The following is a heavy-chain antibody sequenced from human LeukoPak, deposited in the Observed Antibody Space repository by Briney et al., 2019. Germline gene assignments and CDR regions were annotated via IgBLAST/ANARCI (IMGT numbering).Heavy chain of an antibody. V-gene: IGHV3-11*05. CDR1: TFTFGDDY. CDR2: ISPGSSYK. D-gene: IGHD3-3*01. J-gene: IGHJ4*02. CDR3: ATERLGIFEF. Sequence: PGGSLRLSCTASTFTFGDDYMGWIRQAPGKGPEWVSSISPGSSYKFCADSVEGRFTISRDDAKNSVYLQMNNLRVDDTAVYYCATERLGIFEFWGQGSLVTVSS.